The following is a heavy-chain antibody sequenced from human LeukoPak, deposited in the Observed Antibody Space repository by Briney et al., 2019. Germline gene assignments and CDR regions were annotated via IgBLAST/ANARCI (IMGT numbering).Heavy chain of an antibody. Sequence: PGGSLRLSCAASGFPLSRSAMSWVRQAPGKGLEWVSNISGSGSGGSTYYADSVKGRFTISRDNAKNSLYLQMNSLRAEDTAVYYCARDFYYYDSSGYYVDYWGQGTLVTVSS. J-gene: IGHJ4*02. CDR2: ISGSGSGGST. CDR1: GFPLSRSA. V-gene: IGHV3-23*01. CDR3: ARDFYYYDSSGYYVDY. D-gene: IGHD3-22*01.